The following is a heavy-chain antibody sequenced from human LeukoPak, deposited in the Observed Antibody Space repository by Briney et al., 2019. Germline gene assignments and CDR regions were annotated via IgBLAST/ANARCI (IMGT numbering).Heavy chain of an antibody. V-gene: IGHV3-66*02. Sequence: GGSLRLSCAASGFTVSSYYMSWVRQAPGKGLEWLSIIYSGGSTYYADSVKGRFTISRDDSKNTLYLQMNSPRAEDTAVYYCARVPGYDSSGYFDYWGQGTLVTVSS. CDR2: IYSGGST. D-gene: IGHD3-22*01. J-gene: IGHJ4*02. CDR3: ARVPGYDSSGYFDY. CDR1: GFTVSSYY.